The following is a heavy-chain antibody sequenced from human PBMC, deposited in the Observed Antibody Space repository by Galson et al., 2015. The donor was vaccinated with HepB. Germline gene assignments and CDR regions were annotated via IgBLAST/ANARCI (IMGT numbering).Heavy chain of an antibody. D-gene: IGHD2-2*01. CDR1: GGTFSSYA. CDR3: ARGGVVPAAMPYYYYGMDV. CDR2: IIPIFGIA. Sequence: SCKASGGTFSSYAISWVRQAPGQGLEWMGGIIPIFGIANYAQKFQGRVTITADESASTAYMELSSLRSEDTAVYYCARGGVVPAAMPYYYYGMDVWGQGTTVTVSS. V-gene: IGHV1-69*01. J-gene: IGHJ6*02.